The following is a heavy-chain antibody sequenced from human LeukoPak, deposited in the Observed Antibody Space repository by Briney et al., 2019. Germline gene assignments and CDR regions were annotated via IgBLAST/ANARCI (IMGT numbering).Heavy chain of an antibody. V-gene: IGHV1-69*05. Sequence: SVKVPCKASGGTFSSYAISWVRQAPGQGLEWMGGIIPILGTANYAQKFQGRVTITTDESTSTAYMELSSLRSEDTAVYYCARGEPLGVAARPRVDLDYWGQGTLVTVSS. J-gene: IGHJ4*02. D-gene: IGHD6-6*01. CDR1: GGTFSSYA. CDR3: ARGEPLGVAARPRVDLDY. CDR2: IIPILGTA.